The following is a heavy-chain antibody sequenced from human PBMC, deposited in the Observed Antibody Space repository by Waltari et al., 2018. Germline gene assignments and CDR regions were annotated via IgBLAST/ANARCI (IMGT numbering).Heavy chain of an antibody. V-gene: IGHV4-4*07. J-gene: IGHJ5*02. CDR2: IYVGGTT. CDR1: GDSVVSNY. D-gene: IGHD3-16*01. Sequence: QVQLHESGPGLVQPSETLSLACSVSGDSVVSNYWSWIRQSAGKGMEWVGRIYVGGTTNYNPALSGRVSMSGDMSKNQIFLKIMSVTAADTGVYYCARETRHGDWFDPWGQGTLVTVSS. CDR3: ARETRHGDWFDP.